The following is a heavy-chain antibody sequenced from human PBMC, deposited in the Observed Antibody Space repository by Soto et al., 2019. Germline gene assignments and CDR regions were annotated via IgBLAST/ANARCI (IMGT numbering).Heavy chain of an antibody. D-gene: IGHD4-17*01. Sequence: APVKVSCKASRYTFTSYGISWGRPAPGQGLEWMGWISAYNGNTNYAQKLQGRVTMTTDTSTSTAYMELRSLRSDDTAVYYCAREDYGDYYFDYWGQGTLVTVSS. V-gene: IGHV1-18*04. CDR2: ISAYNGNT. CDR1: RYTFTSYG. CDR3: AREDYGDYYFDY. J-gene: IGHJ4*02.